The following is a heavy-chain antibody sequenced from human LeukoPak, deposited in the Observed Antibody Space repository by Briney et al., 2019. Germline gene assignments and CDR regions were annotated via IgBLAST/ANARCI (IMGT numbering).Heavy chain of an antibody. Sequence: GGSLRLSCAASGFTFSSYAMTWVRQAPGKGLQWVSTISVSGENTYYADSAKGRFTISRDISKGTLYLQMNSLRDEDTAVYYCAKYGSGSYYNGLYWGQGTLVTVSS. D-gene: IGHD3-10*01. CDR1: GFTFSSYA. CDR3: AKYGSGSYYNGLY. V-gene: IGHV3-23*01. CDR2: ISVSGENT. J-gene: IGHJ4*02.